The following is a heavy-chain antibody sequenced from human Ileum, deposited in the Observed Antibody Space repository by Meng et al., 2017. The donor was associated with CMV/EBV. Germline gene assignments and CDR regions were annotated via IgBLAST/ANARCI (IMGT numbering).Heavy chain of an antibody. Sequence: ALKISCAASGFTFNTYEMNWVRQAPGKGLEWVSYIGTSGTTIWYADSVRGRFTISRDNAKNTLYLQMDSLRAEDTAVYYCARDASGWLNWFDPWGQGTLVTVSS. J-gene: IGHJ5*02. CDR2: IGTSGTTI. D-gene: IGHD6-19*01. CDR1: GFTFNTYE. CDR3: ARDASGWLNWFDP. V-gene: IGHV3-48*03.